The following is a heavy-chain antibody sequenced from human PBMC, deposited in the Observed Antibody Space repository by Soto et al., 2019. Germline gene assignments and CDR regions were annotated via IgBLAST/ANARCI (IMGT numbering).Heavy chain of an antibody. CDR2: SYYSGST. Sequence: QVHLQELGPGLVKPSETLSLTCTVSGASIRSYYWSWIRQPPGKGLEWIGFSYYSGSTNYNPSLNSRVTISVDTSKNQFSLKLTSVTAADTAVYYCARDQNGSPHFDYWGQGILVTVSS. D-gene: IGHD1-26*01. J-gene: IGHJ4*02. CDR1: GASIRSYY. V-gene: IGHV4-59*01. CDR3: ARDQNGSPHFDY.